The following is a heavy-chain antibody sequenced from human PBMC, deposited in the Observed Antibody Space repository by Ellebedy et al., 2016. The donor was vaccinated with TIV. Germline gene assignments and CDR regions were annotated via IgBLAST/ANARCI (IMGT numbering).Heavy chain of an antibody. CDR3: TGFGEGY. J-gene: IGHJ4*02. CDR1: GFTFNNAW. Sequence: GGSLRLXXAASGFTFNNAWMNWVRQAPGKGLEWVGRIKSKTDGGTTDYAAPVKGRFTISRDDSKNTLFLQKNSLKIEDTAVYYCTGFGEGYWGQGTLVTVSS. D-gene: IGHD3-10*01. CDR2: IKSKTDGGTT. V-gene: IGHV3-15*01.